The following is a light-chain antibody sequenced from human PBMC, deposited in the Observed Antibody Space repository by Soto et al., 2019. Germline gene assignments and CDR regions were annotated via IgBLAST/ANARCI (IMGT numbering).Light chain of an antibody. CDR2: DAS. V-gene: IGKV3-11*01. CDR1: QRVTSD. J-gene: IGKJ4*01. Sequence: EIVLTQSPATLSLSPGERATLSCRASQRVTSDLAWYQQNPGQAPRLRSYDASNRSAGIPARFSGSGSGTDFTLTISRLEPEDFGVCYCKQRSNWPPLTFGGGTKVEIK. CDR3: KQRSNWPPLT.